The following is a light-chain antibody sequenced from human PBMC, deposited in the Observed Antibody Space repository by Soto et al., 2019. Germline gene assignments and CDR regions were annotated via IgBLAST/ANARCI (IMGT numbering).Light chain of an antibody. J-gene: IGKJ1*01. CDR3: QQRSSRLWT. CDR1: QSVTSS. CDR2: DTS. Sequence: EIVLTQSPATLSLSPAERATLSCRASQSVTSSLAWYQQKPGQAPRLLIYDTSNRATGIPARFSGSGSGTDFTLTISSLEPEDFAVYYCQQRSSRLWTFGQGTKVDIK. V-gene: IGKV3-11*01.